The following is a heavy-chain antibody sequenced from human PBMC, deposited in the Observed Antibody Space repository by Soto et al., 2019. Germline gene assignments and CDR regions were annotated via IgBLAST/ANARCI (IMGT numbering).Heavy chain of an antibody. J-gene: IGHJ6*02. CDR2: IDPIGGSA. V-gene: IGHV1-46*01. CDR3: ARGAVGLVARGFGLDV. D-gene: IGHD3-10*01. CDR1: GQTISYY. Sequence: QVQLVQSGAEVKKPGASVKVSCKAHGQTISYYMHWVRQAPGQGPEWTGVIDPIGGSATYAQRFQGRVTLTTDTSTNTVYMELSSLRSEDTAVYYCARGAVGLVARGFGLDVWGQGTTVTVSS.